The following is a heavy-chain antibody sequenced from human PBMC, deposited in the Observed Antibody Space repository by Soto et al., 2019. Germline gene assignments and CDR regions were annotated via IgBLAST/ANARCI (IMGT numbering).Heavy chain of an antibody. D-gene: IGHD6-19*01. CDR1: GVTFSGFG. CDR3: ATSWKGSSGWAARNYYYYGMDV. J-gene: IGHJ6*02. Sequence: GRSHRLSSTAVGVTFSGFGVRWVLQTPGKGLEWVSAISGSGGSTYYADSVKGRFTISRDNSKNTLYLQMNSLRAEDTAVYYCATSWKGSSGWAARNYYYYGMDVWGQGTTVSVSS. CDR2: ISGSGGST. V-gene: IGHV3-23*01.